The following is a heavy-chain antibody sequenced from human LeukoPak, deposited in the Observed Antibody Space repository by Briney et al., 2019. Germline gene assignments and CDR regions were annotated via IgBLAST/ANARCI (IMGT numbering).Heavy chain of an antibody. Sequence: SETLSLTCTVSDGSISSYYWSWIRQPPGKGLEWIGYIYYTGSTNYNPSLKSRVTISVDTSKNQFSLKLNSVTAADTAVYYCARSYKSAYYYDSSGYPYDAFDIWGQGTMVTVSS. V-gene: IGHV4-59*08. CDR2: IYYTGST. CDR3: ARSYKSAYYYDSSGYPYDAFDI. D-gene: IGHD3-22*01. CDR1: DGSISSYY. J-gene: IGHJ3*02.